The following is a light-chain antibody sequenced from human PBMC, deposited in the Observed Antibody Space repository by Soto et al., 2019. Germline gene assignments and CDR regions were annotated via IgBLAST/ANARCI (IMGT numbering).Light chain of an antibody. Sequence: EIVMTQSPATLSVSPGERATLSCRASQSVNSNLAWYRQKPGQAPRLLIYGASTRATGIPARFSGSGSGTEFTLTIKSLQSEDFAVYYCQQYNEWPPLTFGGGTKVEIK. CDR2: GAS. V-gene: IGKV3-15*01. CDR1: QSVNSN. CDR3: QQYNEWPPLT. J-gene: IGKJ4*01.